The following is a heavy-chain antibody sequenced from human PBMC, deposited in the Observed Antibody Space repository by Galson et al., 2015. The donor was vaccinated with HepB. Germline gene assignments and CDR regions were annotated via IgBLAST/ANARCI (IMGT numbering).Heavy chain of an antibody. V-gene: IGHV4-31*11. J-gene: IGHJ3*02. CDR3: ARDPRGGYDAFDI. D-gene: IGHD3-16*01. CDR2: IYYSGTT. CDR1: GDSISSGGYY. Sequence: TLSLTCAVSGDSISSGGYYWSWIRQSPGKGLEWIGYIYYSGTTYHNPSLKSRVTISVDTSKNQFSLKLSSVTAADTAVYYCARDPRGGYDAFDIWGQGTMVTVSS.